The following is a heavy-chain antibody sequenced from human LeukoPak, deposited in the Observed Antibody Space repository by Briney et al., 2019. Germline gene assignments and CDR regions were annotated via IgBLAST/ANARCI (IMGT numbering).Heavy chain of an antibody. CDR3: ARLSGPTLSRHRGGAFDI. V-gene: IGHV5-51*01. J-gene: IGHJ3*02. CDR2: IYPGDSDT. Sequence: GESLEISCKGSGYSFTSYWIGWVRQMPGKGLEWMGIIYPGDSDTRYSPSFQGQVTISADKSISTAYLQWSSLKASDTAMYYCARLSGPTLSRHRGGAFDIWGQGTMVTVSS. CDR1: GYSFTSYW. D-gene: IGHD1-1*01.